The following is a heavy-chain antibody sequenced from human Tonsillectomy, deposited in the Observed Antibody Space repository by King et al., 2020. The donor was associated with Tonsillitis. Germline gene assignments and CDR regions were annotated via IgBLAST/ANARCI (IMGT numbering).Heavy chain of an antibody. CDR1: GFTFSNHD. Sequence: QVQLVESGGGVVQPGRALRLSCAASGFTFSNHDMHWVRQAPGKGLEWVALISYDGTNKHYADSVKGRFTISRDNSKNTLYLQMNSLRAEDTAVYYCAKPPGRWRVFYFDYWGQGTLVTVSS. D-gene: IGHD6-19*01. V-gene: IGHV3-30*18. CDR2: ISYDGTNK. J-gene: IGHJ4*02. CDR3: AKPPGRWRVFYFDY.